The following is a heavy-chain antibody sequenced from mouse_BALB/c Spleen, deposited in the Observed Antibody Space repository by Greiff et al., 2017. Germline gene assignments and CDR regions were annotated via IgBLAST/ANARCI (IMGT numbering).Heavy chain of an antibody. CDR1: GYTFTSYW. CDR2: IYPGDGDT. Sequence: VKLQESGAELARPGASVKLSCKASGYTFTSYWMQWVKQRPGQGLEWIGAIYPGDGDTRYTQKFKGKATLTADKSSSTAYMQLSSLASEDSAVYYCARRGYDFDYWGQGTTLTVSS. CDR3: ARRGYDFDY. V-gene: IGHV1-87*01. J-gene: IGHJ2*01. D-gene: IGHD2-2*01.